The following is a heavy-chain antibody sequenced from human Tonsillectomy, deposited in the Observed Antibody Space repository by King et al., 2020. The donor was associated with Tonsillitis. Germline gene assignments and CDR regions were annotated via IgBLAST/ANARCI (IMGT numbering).Heavy chain of an antibody. J-gene: IGHJ3*02. CDR1: GFTFSNHD. CDR2: IGAAGDI. Sequence: VQLVESGGGLVQPGGYLRLSCAASGFTFSNHDMHWVRQVTGRGLEWVSAIGAAGDIYYAGSVKGRFTISRDNAKKSLYLQMNSLRAGDTAGYYCARVGAAADAFDIWGQGTMVTVSS. D-gene: IGHD6-13*01. V-gene: IGHV3-13*04. CDR3: ARVGAAADAFDI.